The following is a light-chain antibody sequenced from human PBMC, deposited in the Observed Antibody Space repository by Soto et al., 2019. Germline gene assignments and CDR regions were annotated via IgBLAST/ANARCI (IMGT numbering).Light chain of an antibody. CDR3: QQRSNWSPLT. CDR2: DAS. Sequence: EIVLTQSPATLSLSPGERATLSCRASQNVSRFLAWYQRRPGQAPRLLIYDASNRASDIPARFSGSGSGTYFTLTISSLEPEDSAVYYCQQRSNWSPLTFGGGTKVEIK. CDR1: QNVSRF. V-gene: IGKV3-11*01. J-gene: IGKJ4*02.